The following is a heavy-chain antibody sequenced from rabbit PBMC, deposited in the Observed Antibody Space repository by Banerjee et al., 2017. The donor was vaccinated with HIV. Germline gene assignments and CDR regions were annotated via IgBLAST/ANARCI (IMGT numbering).Heavy chain of an antibody. D-gene: IGHD8-1*01. CDR3: ARDGAGGSYFAL. CDR1: GFDFSRTG. CDR2: IDLLFGTT. Sequence: QEQLKESGGGLVQPGGSLKLSCKASGFDFSRTGVSWVRQAPGKGLEWIGYIDLLFGTTYYANWVNGRFTISSHSAQNTLYLQLHSLTAADTATYFCARDGAGGSYFALWGQGTLVTVS. J-gene: IGHJ3*01. V-gene: IGHV1S47*01.